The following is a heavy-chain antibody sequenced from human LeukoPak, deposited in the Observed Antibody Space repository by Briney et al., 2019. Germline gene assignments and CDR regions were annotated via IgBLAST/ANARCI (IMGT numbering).Heavy chain of an antibody. CDR2: INSDGSST. J-gene: IGHJ6*03. CDR3: ARDRYDSSGYYYGPGGYYYMDV. CDR1: GFTFSSYA. D-gene: IGHD3-22*01. V-gene: IGHV3-74*01. Sequence: GGSLRLSCAASGFTFSSYAMSWVRQAPGKGLVWVSRINSDGSSTSYADSVKGRFTVSRDNAKNTLYLQMNSLRAEDTAVYYCARDRYDSSGYYYGPGGYYYMDVWGKGTTVTISS.